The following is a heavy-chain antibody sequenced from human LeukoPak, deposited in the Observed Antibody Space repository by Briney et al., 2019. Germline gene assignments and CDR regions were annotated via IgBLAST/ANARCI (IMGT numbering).Heavy chain of an antibody. V-gene: IGHV3-53*01. CDR1: GFTVSSNY. J-gene: IGHJ4*02. D-gene: IGHD3-22*01. Sequence: PGGSLRLSCAASGFTVSSNYVSWVRQAPGKGLEWVSIIYSGGSTYYADSVKGRFTISRDNSKNTLYLQMNSLRAEDTAVYYCARDFSFYDRNDYWGQGTLVTVSS. CDR3: ARDFSFYDRNDY. CDR2: IYSGGST.